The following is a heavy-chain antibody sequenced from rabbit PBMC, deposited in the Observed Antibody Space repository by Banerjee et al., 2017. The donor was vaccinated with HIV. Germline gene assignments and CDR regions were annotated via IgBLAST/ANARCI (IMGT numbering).Heavy chain of an antibody. D-gene: IGHD8-1*01. CDR3: ARPGSTYWDFNL. V-gene: IGHV1S45*01. CDR2: IGAGST. J-gene: IGHJ4*01. Sequence: QEQLEESGGDLVKPEGSLTLTCTASGFSFSSNYWLCWVRQAPGKGLEWIACIGAGSTYYATWAKGRFTISKTSSTTVTLQMTSLTAADTATYFCARPGSTYWDFNLWGPGTLVTVS. CDR1: GFSFSSNYW.